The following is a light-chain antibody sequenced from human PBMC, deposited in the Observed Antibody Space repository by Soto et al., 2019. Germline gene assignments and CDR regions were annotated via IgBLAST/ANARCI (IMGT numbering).Light chain of an antibody. Sequence: DIVMTQSPLSLPVTPGEPASISCRSSQSLLHSNGYNYLDWYLQKPGQSPQLLIYLGSNWASGVPDRFSGSGSGTDFTLKISRVEAEDVWVYYCMQALQTPRTFGQRTKMEIK. CDR3: MQALQTPRT. CDR2: LGS. V-gene: IGKV2-28*01. J-gene: IGKJ1*01. CDR1: QSLLHSNGYNY.